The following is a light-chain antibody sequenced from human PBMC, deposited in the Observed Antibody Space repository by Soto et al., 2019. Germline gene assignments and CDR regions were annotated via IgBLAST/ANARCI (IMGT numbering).Light chain of an antibody. J-gene: IGKJ4*01. V-gene: IGKV3-15*01. CDR1: QSVSSD. CDR2: GAS. CDR3: QQYNNWPPLT. Sequence: EIVMTQSPATLSVSPGEGATLSCRASQSVSSDLAWYQQKPGQAPRLHIYGASTRATGIPARFSGSGSGTEFPLTISSLQSEDFAVYYCQQYNNWPPLTFGGGTKVGIK.